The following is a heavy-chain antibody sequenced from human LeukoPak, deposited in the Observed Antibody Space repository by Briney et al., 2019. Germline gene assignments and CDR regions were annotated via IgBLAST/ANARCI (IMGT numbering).Heavy chain of an antibody. CDR2: IYYSGST. CDR1: GGSISSHY. V-gene: IGHV4-59*11. Sequence: SETLSLTCTVSGGSISSHYWSWIRQPPGKGLEWIGYIYYSGSTNYNPSLKSRVTISVDTSKNQFSLRLSSVTAADTAVYYCARDVDYMGWFDPWGQGTLVTVSS. CDR3: ARDVDYMGWFDP. J-gene: IGHJ5*02. D-gene: IGHD4-11*01.